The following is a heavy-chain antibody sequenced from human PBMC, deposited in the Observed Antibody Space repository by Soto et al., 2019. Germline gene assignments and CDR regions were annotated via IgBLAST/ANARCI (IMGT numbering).Heavy chain of an antibody. J-gene: IGHJ5*02. CDR2: IYYSGST. CDR1: GGSISSGDYY. D-gene: IGHD6-13*01. Sequence: SETLSLTCTVSGGSISSGDYYWSWIRQPPGKGLEWIGYIYYSGSTYYNPSLKSRVTISVDTSKNQFSLKLSSVTAADTAVYYCAREGVAAAGTNWFDPWGQGTLVTVS. V-gene: IGHV4-30-4*01. CDR3: AREGVAAAGTNWFDP.